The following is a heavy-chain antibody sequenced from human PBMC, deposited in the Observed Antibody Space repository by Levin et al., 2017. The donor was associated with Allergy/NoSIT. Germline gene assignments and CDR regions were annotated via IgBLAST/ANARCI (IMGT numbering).Heavy chain of an antibody. CDR1: GASISGGSNF. D-gene: IGHD2-2*02. CDR2: IYYTGNT. Sequence: LRLSCTVSGASISGGSNFWSWIRQRPGEGLEWIGFIYYTGNTYYNPSLESRLSKSVDTSKNQFSLSLSSVTAADTAVYYCARARCSSHTCYRFDYWGQGTLVTVSS. CDR3: ARARCSSHTCYRFDY. J-gene: IGHJ4*02. V-gene: IGHV4-31*02.